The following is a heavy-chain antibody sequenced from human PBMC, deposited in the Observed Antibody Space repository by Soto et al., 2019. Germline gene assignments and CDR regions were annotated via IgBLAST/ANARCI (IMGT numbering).Heavy chain of an antibody. D-gene: IGHD3-22*01. CDR2: ISSSSSYI. V-gene: IGHV3-21*01. Sequence: GGSLRLSCAASGFTFSSYSMNWVRQAPGKGLEWVSSISSSSSYIYYADSVKGRFTISRDNAKNSLYLQTNSLRAEDTAVYYCARDLIALGYYYYGMDVWGQGTTVTVSS. J-gene: IGHJ6*02. CDR3: ARDLIALGYYYYGMDV. CDR1: GFTFSSYS.